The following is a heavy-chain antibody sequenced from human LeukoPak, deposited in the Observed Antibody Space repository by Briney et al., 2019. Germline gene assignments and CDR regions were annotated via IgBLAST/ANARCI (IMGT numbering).Heavy chain of an antibody. CDR1: GGTFSSYA. Sequence: ASVKVSCKASGGTFSSYAISWVRQAPGQGLEWMGRIIPILGIANYAQKFQGRVTITADKSTSTAYMELSSLRPEDTAVYYCARIYYYDSSGYYSRFYDAFDIWGQGTMVTVSS. V-gene: IGHV1-69*04. D-gene: IGHD3-22*01. J-gene: IGHJ3*02. CDR2: IIPILGIA. CDR3: ARIYYYDSSGYYSRFYDAFDI.